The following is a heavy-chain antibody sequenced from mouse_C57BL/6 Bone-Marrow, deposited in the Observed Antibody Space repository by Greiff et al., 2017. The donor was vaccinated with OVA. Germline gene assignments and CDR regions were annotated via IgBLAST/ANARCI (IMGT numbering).Heavy chain of an antibody. CDR3: ARDAPSYSFAY. CDR2: SSNKANDYTT. Sequence: EVQRVESGGGLVQSGRSLRLSCATSGFTFSDFYMEWVRQAPGKGLEWIAASSNKANDYTTEYSASVKGRFIVSRDTSQSILYLQMNALRAEDTAVYYCARDAPSYSFAYWGQGTLVTVSA. V-gene: IGHV7-1*01. D-gene: IGHD2-10*01. CDR1: GFTFSDFY. J-gene: IGHJ3*01.